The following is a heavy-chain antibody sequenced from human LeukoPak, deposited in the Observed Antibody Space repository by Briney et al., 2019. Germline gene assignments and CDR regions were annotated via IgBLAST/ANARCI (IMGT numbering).Heavy chain of an antibody. CDR3: ARDFLNPTNY. CDR1: GFTFNSYT. J-gene: IGHJ4*02. D-gene: IGHD5-12*01. CDR2: ISSISSSI. Sequence: GGSLRLSCAASGFTFNSYTMKWVRQAPGKGLEWVSSISSISSSIYYADSVKGRFTISRDNAKNSLSLQMNSLRVEDTAVYYCARDFLNPTNYWGQGTLVTVSS. V-gene: IGHV3-21*01.